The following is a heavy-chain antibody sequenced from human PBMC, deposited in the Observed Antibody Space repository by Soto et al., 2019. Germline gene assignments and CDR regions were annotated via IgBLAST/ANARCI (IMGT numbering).Heavy chain of an antibody. J-gene: IGHJ5*02. CDR1: GGSISSGGYS. D-gene: IGHD5-18*01. V-gene: IGHV4-30-2*01. CDR2: IYHSGST. Sequence: SETLSLTCAVSGGSISSGGYSWSWIRQPPGKGLEWIGYIYHSGSTYYNPSLKSRVTISVDRSKNQFSLKLSSVTAADTAVYYCAREGYSYGLNWSDPWGQGTLVTV. CDR3: AREGYSYGLNWSDP.